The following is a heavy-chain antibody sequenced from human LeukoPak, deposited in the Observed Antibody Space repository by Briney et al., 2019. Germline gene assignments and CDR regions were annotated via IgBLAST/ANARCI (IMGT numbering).Heavy chain of an antibody. CDR3: ARDIIDSSGYYAGWFDP. J-gene: IGHJ5*02. CDR1: GGSISSYY. CDR2: ISYSVST. V-gene: IGHV4-59*01. Sequence: SETLSLTCTVSGGSISSYYWSWIRQPPGKGLEWIGYISYSVSTNYNPSLKSRVTISVDTSKNQFSLKLSSVTAADTAVYYCARDIIDSSGYYAGWFDPWGQGTLVTVSS. D-gene: IGHD3-22*01.